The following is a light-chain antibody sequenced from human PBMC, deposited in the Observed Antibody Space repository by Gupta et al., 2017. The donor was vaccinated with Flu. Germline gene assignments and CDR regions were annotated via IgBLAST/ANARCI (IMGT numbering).Light chain of an antibody. CDR2: PAS. J-gene: IGKJ4*01. CDR1: EVLYSQ. V-gene: IGKV1-12*01. CDR3: QQADSFPIT. Sequence: DIQMTQSPSSVSASVGDRVTFTSRASEVLYSQLGWYQQKPGKAPKLLIYPASTSKRGVPSRFSGSGSETDFTLTITSLQPEDAATYYCQQADSFPITFGRGPKVEIK.